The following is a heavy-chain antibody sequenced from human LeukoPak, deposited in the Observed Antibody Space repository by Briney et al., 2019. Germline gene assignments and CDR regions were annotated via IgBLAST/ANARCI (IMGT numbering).Heavy chain of an antibody. J-gene: IGHJ4*02. CDR1: GGSVIGTNW. CDR3: AGAYCGGDCYLQPPVY. CDR2: INHSGST. Sequence: PSGTLSLTCSVSGGSVIGTNWWTWVRQPPGKGLEWIGEINHSGSTNYNPSLKSRVTISVDTSKNQFSLKLSSVTAADTAVYYCAGAYCGGDCYLQPPVYWGQGTLVTVSS. V-gene: IGHV4-4*02. D-gene: IGHD2-21*02.